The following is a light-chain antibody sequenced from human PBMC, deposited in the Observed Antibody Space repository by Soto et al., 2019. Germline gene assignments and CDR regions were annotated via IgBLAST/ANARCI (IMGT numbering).Light chain of an antibody. CDR1: SSNIGNNY. Sequence: QSVLTQPPSVSAAPGQKVTISCSGSSSNIGNNYVSWYQQLPGTAPKLLIYDNNKRPSGIPDRLSGSKSGTSATLGITGLQTGDEADYYCGTWDSSLSAGGVFGGGTKVTV. J-gene: IGLJ2*01. CDR2: DNN. V-gene: IGLV1-51*01. CDR3: GTWDSSLSAGGV.